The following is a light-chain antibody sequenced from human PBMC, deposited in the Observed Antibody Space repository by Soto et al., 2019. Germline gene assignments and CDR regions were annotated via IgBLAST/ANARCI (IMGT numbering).Light chain of an antibody. V-gene: IGKV3-15*01. CDR3: QQYNNWPPIT. J-gene: IGKJ5*01. CDR2: YAS. CDR1: QSVRNN. Sequence: EIMMTQSPATLSVSPGERATLSCRASQSVRNNLAWYQQKPGQAPRLLIYYASTRATGIPARFSGSGSGTEVTLTISSLQSEDFALYSCQQYNNWPPITFGQGTRLEIK.